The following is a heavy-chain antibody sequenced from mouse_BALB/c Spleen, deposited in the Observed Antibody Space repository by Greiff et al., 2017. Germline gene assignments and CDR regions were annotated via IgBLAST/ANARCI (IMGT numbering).Heavy chain of an antibody. CDR2: ISSGGST. J-gene: IGHJ4*01. D-gene: IGHD2-4*01. CDR3: ARESTMITRAMDY. V-gene: IGHV5-6-5*01. Sequence: EVQGVESGGGLVKPGGSLKLSCAASGFTFSSYAMSWVRQTPEKRLEWVASISSGGSTYYPDSVKGRFTISRDNARNILYLQMSSLRSEDTAMYYCARESTMITRAMDYWGQGTSVTVSS. CDR1: GFTFSSYA.